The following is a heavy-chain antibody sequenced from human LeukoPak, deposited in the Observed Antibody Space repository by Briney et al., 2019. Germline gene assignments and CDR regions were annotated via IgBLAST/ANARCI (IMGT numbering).Heavy chain of an antibody. J-gene: IGHJ4*02. Sequence: SETLSLTCTVSGDSINNNYWSWIRQSPGKGLEWIGYIYDSGSTKYNPSLKSRVTFSVDTSKSLFSLKLTSLTAADTAVYYCAKDLPRGPAWGYFDYWGQGTLVTVSS. D-gene: IGHD3-10*01. CDR3: AKDLPRGPAWGYFDY. V-gene: IGHV4-59*01. CDR1: GDSINNNY. CDR2: IYDSGST.